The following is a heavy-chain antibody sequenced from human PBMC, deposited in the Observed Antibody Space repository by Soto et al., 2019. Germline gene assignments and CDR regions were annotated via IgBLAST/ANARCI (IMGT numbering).Heavy chain of an antibody. Sequence: GASVKVSCKASGGTFSSFGISWVRQAPGQGLEWKGGIIPVFGRPNYAQRFRGRLTITADESTNTSYMELIDLTSEDTAVYYCAREASGYDFWGQGTQVTVSS. CDR2: IIPVFGRP. V-gene: IGHV1-69*13. J-gene: IGHJ1*01. CDR1: GGTFSSFG. CDR3: AREASGYDF. D-gene: IGHD5-12*01.